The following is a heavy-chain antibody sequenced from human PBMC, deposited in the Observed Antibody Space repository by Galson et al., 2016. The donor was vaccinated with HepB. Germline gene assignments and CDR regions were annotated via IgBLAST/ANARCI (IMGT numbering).Heavy chain of an antibody. CDR1: GFSFSRYG. CDR2: IGTGGINR. Sequence: FLRLSCAASGFSFSRYGMNWVRQAPGKGLEWLSYIGTGGINRFSAGSVMGRFTISREDVKSSLYLQMNSLRADDTAAYFCARGQGDGRFAMDVWGQGTTVIVS. J-gene: IGHJ6*02. V-gene: IGHV3-48*03. CDR3: ARGQGDGRFAMDV. D-gene: IGHD2-21*02.